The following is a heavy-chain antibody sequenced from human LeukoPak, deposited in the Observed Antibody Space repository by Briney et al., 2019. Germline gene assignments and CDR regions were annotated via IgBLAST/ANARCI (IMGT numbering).Heavy chain of an antibody. CDR2: ISGSGGST. J-gene: IGHJ4*02. V-gene: IGHV3-23*01. D-gene: IGHD6-19*01. CDR1: GLTFRSYA. CDR3: AKQYSSGWCFDY. Sequence: PGGSLRLSCAASGLTFRSYAMSSVRQAPGKGLEWVSAISGSGGSTYYADSVKGRFTISRDNSKNTLYLQMNSLRAEDTAVYYCAKQYSSGWCFDYWGQGTLVTVSS.